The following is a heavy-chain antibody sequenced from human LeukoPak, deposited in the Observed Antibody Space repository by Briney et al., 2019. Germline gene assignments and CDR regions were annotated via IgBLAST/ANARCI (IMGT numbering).Heavy chain of an antibody. J-gene: IGHJ4*02. CDR1: GFTFSRYN. D-gene: IGHD1-26*01. Sequence: GGSLRLSCAGSGFTFSRYNMNWIRQAPGKGLEWGSSISTSSSFIDYADSVKGRFTISRDNAKDSLHLQMDSLRADDTAVYYCVRDGIVGASYYFDFWGQGTLVTVSS. V-gene: IGHV3-21*01. CDR2: ISTSSSFI. CDR3: VRDGIVGASYYFDF.